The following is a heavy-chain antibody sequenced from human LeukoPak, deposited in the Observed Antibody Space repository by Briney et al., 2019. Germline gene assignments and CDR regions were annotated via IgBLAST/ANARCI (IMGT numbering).Heavy chain of an antibody. Sequence: PRESLQISCKASGNTFTHQWIGWVRQKSGSGLEWMGIIYPRDSDTRYSPSFQGHVSISADTSINTAYLEWSRLEASDTAIYYCARHSDVIGAIWGQGTLVTVSS. V-gene: IGHV5-51*01. CDR3: ARHSDVIGAI. J-gene: IGHJ4*02. D-gene: IGHD3-10*01. CDR1: GNTFTHQW. CDR2: IYPRDSDT.